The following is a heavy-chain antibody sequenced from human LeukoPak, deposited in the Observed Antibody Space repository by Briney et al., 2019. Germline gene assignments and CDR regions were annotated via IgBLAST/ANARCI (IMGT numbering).Heavy chain of an antibody. Sequence: SETLSLTCTVSGGSIGDYYWGWIRHPPGKGLEWIGHIFGNVSPDYNPSLKSRVTITTDTSKNQFSLQLSSVTAADTAMYLYARRFRTSGTLHHDAYDIWGQGTVVTVSS. CDR3: ARRFRTSGTLHHDAYDI. CDR2: IFGNVSP. V-gene: IGHV4-4*09. CDR1: GGSIGDYY. D-gene: IGHD3-3*01. J-gene: IGHJ3*02.